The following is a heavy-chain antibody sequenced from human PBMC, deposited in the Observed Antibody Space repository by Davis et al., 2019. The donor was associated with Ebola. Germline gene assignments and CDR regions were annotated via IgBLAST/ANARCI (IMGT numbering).Heavy chain of an antibody. J-gene: IGHJ3*02. Sequence: ASVKVSCKASGYTFTGYYMHWVRQAPGQGLEWMGRINPNSGGTNYAQKFQGRVTMTRDTSIATAYMELSGLRSDDTAIYYCAKDTSNIWFDIWGQGTNVTVSS. V-gene: IGHV1-2*06. CDR2: INPNSGGT. CDR3: AKDTSNIWFDI. D-gene: IGHD1-26*01. CDR1: GYTFTGYY.